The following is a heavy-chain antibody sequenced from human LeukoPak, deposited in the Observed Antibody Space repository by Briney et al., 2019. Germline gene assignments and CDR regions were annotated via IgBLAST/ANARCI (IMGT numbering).Heavy chain of an antibody. V-gene: IGHV3-30*04. Sequence: PGGSLRLSCAASGFTFSSYAMHWVRQAPGKGLEWVAVISYDGSNKYYADSVKGRFTISRDNSKNTLYLQMNSLRAEDTAVYYCARDDYDGSGSLDYWGQGTLVTVSS. CDR2: ISYDGSNK. J-gene: IGHJ4*02. CDR3: ARDDYDGSGSLDY. CDR1: GFTFSSYA. D-gene: IGHD3-10*01.